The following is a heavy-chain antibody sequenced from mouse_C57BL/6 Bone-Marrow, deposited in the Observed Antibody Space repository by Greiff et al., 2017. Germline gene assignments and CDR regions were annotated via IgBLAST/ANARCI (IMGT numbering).Heavy chain of an antibody. V-gene: IGHV5-6*02. Sequence: EVKLVESGGDLVKPGGSLKLSCAASGFTFSSYGMSWVRQTPDKRLEWVATISSGGSYTYYPDSVKGRFTISRDNAKNTLYLQMSSLKSEDTAMYYCARQGLSAWFAYWGQGTLVTVSA. J-gene: IGHJ3*01. CDR2: ISSGGSYT. CDR3: ARQGLSAWFAY. D-gene: IGHD1-3*01. CDR1: GFTFSSYG.